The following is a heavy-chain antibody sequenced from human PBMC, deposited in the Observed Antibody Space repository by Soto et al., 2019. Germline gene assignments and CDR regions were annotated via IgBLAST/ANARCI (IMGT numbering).Heavy chain of an antibody. CDR1: GFTFDDYT. J-gene: IGHJ6*02. V-gene: IGHV3-43*01. D-gene: IGHD6-13*01. Sequence: EVQLVESGGVVVQPGGSLRLSCAASGFTFDDYTMHWVRQAPGKGLEWGSLISCDGGSTYYADSVKGRFTISRDNSKNSSYLQMNSLRTEDTVLYYCAKDWFAAAGTGYYYYGMDVWGQGATVTVSS. CDR2: ISCDGGST. CDR3: AKDWFAAAGTGYYYYGMDV.